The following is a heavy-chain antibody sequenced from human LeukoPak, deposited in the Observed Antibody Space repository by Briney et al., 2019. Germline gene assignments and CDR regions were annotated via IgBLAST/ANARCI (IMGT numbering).Heavy chain of an antibody. Sequence: SETLSLTCTVSGGSISSGSYYWSWIRQPAGKGLEWIGRIYTSGSTNYNPSLKSRVTISVDTSKNQFSLKLSSVTAADTAVYYCARVESCSSTSCYKRGGWYFDLWGRGTLVTVSS. CDR1: GGSISSGSYY. J-gene: IGHJ2*01. CDR2: IYTSGST. D-gene: IGHD2-2*01. CDR3: ARVESCSSTSCYKRGGWYFDL. V-gene: IGHV4-61*02.